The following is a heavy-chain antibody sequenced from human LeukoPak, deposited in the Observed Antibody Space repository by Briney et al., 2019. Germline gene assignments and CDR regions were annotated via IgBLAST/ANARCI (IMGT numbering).Heavy chain of an antibody. J-gene: IGHJ6*04. CDR2: IDRSATIT. CDR1: GFTFINYE. Sequence: GGSLRLPCVASGFTFINYEINWVRQAPGKGLEWISYIDRSATITYYADSAKGRFTISRDSAKNSVSLQMNSLRTEDTAVYYCARAPGSTAAHHFYAMDVWGKGTTVIVSS. D-gene: IGHD6-6*01. CDR3: ARAPGSTAAHHFYAMDV. V-gene: IGHV3-48*03.